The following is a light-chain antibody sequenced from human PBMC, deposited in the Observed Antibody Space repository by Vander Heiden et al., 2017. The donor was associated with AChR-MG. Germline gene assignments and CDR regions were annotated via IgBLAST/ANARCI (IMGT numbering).Light chain of an antibody. J-gene: IGLJ2*01. CDR2: LKSDGGH. V-gene: IGLV4-69*01. Sequence: QLVLTQSPSASASLGASVNLTCTLSSGHSDYAIEWHQQQPEKGPRYLMKLKSDGGHSKGDGIPDRFSGSSSGAERFLTISSLQSEDEADYYCQTWDTGSHVVFGGGTKLTVL. CDR1: SGHSDYA. CDR3: QTWDTGSHVV.